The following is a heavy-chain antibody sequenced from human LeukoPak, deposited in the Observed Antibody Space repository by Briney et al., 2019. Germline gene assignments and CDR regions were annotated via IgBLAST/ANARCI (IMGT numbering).Heavy chain of an antibody. D-gene: IGHD5-12*01. CDR2: IYYSGST. CDR3: ARSDMGGYSKLDAFDI. Sequence: SQTLSLTCTVSGGSISSGGYYWSWIRQHPGKGLEWIGYIYYSGSTYYNPSLKSRVTISVDTSKNQFSLKLSSVTAADTAVYYCARSDMGGYSKLDAFDIWGQGTMVTVSS. J-gene: IGHJ3*02. CDR1: GGSISSGGYY. V-gene: IGHV4-31*03.